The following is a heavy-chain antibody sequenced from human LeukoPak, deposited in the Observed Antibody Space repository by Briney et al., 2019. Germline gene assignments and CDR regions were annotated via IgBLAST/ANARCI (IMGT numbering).Heavy chain of an antibody. CDR2: LYTAGPT. D-gene: IGHD3-10*01. CDR3: ARSGPSVLWSKSFVY. V-gene: IGHV3-66*01. Sequence: GGSLRLSCAASGFSVSTFYMSWVRQAPGKGLEWVSVLYTAGPTYYADSVQGRFTISRDNSKNTLFLQMDNLRGDDTATYYCARSGPSVLWSKSFVYWGEGALVTASS. J-gene: IGHJ4*02. CDR1: GFSVSTFY.